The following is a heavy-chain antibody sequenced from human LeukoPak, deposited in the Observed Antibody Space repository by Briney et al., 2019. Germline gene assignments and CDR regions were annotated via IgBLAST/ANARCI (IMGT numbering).Heavy chain of an antibody. CDR2: ISAYNGNT. CDR3: ATDTYYYDSSGYDY. CDR1: GYTFTSYG. D-gene: IGHD3-22*01. Sequence: ASVKVSCKASGYTFTSYGISWVRQAPGQGLEWMGWISAYNGNTNYAQKLQGRVTMTTDTSTSTAYMELSSLRSEDTAVYYCATDTYYYDSSGYDYWGQGTLVTVSS. J-gene: IGHJ4*02. V-gene: IGHV1-18*01.